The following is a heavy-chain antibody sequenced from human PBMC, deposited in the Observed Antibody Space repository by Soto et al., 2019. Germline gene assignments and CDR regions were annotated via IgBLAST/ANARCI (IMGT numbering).Heavy chain of an antibody. CDR1: GGTFSSYT. CDR2: IIPILGIA. CDR3: ARPVHGDYGYYYYGMDV. J-gene: IGHJ6*02. Sequence: QVQLVQSGAEVKKPGSSVKVSCKASGGTFSSYTISWVRQAPGHGLEWMGRIIPILGIANYAQKFQGRVTITADKSTSTAYMELSSLRSEDTAVYYCARPVHGDYGYYYYGMDVWGQGTTVTVSS. V-gene: IGHV1-69*02. D-gene: IGHD4-17*01.